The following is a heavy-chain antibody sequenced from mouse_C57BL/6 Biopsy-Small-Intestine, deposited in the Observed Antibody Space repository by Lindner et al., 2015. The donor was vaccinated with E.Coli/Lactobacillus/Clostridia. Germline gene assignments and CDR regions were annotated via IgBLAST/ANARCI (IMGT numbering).Heavy chain of an antibody. Sequence: SVKVSCKASGYTFTSYGISWVRQAPGQGLEWMGWISTYNGNTKYAQKFQGGVTMPTDTSTSTVYMELRSLISDDTAVYYCARGVSSFDYWGQGTLVTVSS. V-gene: IGHV1-7*01. J-gene: IGHJ4*01. CDR2: ISTYNGNT. CDR3: ARGVSSFDY. CDR1: GYTFTSYG.